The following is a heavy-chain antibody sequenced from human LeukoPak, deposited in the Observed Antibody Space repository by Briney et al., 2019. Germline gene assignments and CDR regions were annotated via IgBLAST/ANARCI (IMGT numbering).Heavy chain of an antibody. CDR3: ASGAGWLIDY. J-gene: IGHJ4*02. Sequence: SETLSLTCSVSGGHIDSVYWNWIRQPPGKGLEWIGYIHNSGSTKYNPSLQSRITMSRDTSKKQFSLKLTSVTAADTAMYYCASGAGWLIDYWGQGTLASVSS. D-gene: IGHD6-19*01. V-gene: IGHV4-4*08. CDR1: GGHIDSVY. CDR2: IHNSGST.